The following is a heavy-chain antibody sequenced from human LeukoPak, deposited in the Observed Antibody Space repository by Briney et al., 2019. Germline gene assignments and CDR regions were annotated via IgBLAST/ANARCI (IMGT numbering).Heavy chain of an antibody. D-gene: IGHD2-21*02. Sequence: PSETLSLTCTGSGGSISSYYWSWIRQPPGKGLEWIGYIYYSGSTNYNPSLKSRVTISVDTSKNQFSLKLSSVTAADTAVYYCARDPLFCGGDCYSGGDAFDIWGQGTMVTVSS. CDR1: GGSISSYY. CDR2: IYYSGST. V-gene: IGHV4-59*12. CDR3: ARDPLFCGGDCYSGGDAFDI. J-gene: IGHJ3*02.